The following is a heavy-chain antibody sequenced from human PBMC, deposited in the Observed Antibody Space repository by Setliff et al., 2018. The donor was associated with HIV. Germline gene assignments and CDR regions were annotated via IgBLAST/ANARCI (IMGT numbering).Heavy chain of an antibody. J-gene: IGHJ4*02. V-gene: IGHV1-46*01. CDR2: INPSGGDT. CDR1: GYTSTGYY. D-gene: IGHD4-4*01. CDR3: ARDMDYSNPDY. Sequence: ASVKVSCKASGYTSTGYYVHWVRQAPRHGLEWMGIINPSGGDTEYAQKFQDRVTMTTDTSTSTVYMELRSLRSDDTAMYYCARDMDYSNPDYWGQGTLVTVSS.